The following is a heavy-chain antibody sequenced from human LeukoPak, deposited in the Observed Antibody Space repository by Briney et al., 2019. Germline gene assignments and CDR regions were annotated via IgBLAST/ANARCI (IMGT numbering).Heavy chain of an antibody. Sequence: SETLSLTCTVSGGSISSYYWSWIRQPPGKGLEWIGYIYYSGSTNYNPSLKSRVTISVDTSKNQFSLKLSSVTAADTAVYYCASILWFGELLIDYWGQGTLVTVSS. CDR2: IYYSGST. CDR1: GGSISSYY. V-gene: IGHV4-59*08. J-gene: IGHJ4*02. CDR3: ASILWFGELLIDY. D-gene: IGHD3-10*01.